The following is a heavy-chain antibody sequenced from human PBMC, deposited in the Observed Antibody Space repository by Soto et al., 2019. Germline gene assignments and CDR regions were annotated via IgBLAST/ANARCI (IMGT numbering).Heavy chain of an antibody. J-gene: IGHJ3*02. CDR2: IIPIFGTA. Sequence: QVQLVQSGAEVKKPGSSVKVSCKASGGTFSSYAISWVRQAPGQGLEWMGGIIPIFGTANYAQKFQGRVTITADESTSTAYMELSSLRSEDTAVYYCERNSRITMVRGVDRSAFDIWGQGTMVTVSS. CDR1: GGTFSSYA. D-gene: IGHD3-10*01. V-gene: IGHV1-69*01. CDR3: ERNSRITMVRGVDRSAFDI.